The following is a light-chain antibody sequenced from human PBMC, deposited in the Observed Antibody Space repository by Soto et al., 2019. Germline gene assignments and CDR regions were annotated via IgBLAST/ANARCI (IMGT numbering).Light chain of an antibody. V-gene: IGKV3-15*01. CDR3: QQYNNLPPYT. J-gene: IGKJ2*01. CDR1: QSVNNN. Sequence: EIIWTQSPASLSVSPGERATLSCRASQSVNNNLAWYQQKPGQAPRLLIYGASTRATGIPGRFRGSGSGTEFTLTINRLQSEDCAVYFCQQYNNLPPYTFGEGTKLEIK. CDR2: GAS.